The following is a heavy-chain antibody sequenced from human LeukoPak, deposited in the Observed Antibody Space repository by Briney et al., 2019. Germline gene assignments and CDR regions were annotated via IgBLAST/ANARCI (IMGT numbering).Heavy chain of an antibody. Sequence: ASETLSLTCAVYGGSFSGYYWSWIRQPPGKGLEWIGEINHSGSTNYNPSLKSRVTISVDTSKNQFSLKLSSVTAADTAVYYCARGPPRHGFGTFDYWGQGTLVTVSS. CDR2: INHSGST. V-gene: IGHV4-34*01. J-gene: IGHJ4*02. D-gene: IGHD3-10*01. CDR1: GGSFSGYY. CDR3: ARGPPRHGFGTFDY.